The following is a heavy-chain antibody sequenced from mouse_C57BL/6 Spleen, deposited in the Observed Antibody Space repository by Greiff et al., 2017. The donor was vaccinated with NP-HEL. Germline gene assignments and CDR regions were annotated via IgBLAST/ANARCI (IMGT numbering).Heavy chain of an antibody. CDR1: GFTFSDYS. CDR2: ISNGGGST. Sequence: EVQGVESGGGLVQPGGSLKLSCAASGFTFSDYSMYWVRQTPEKRLEWVAYISNGGGSTYYPDTVKGRFTISRDNAKNTLYLQMSRLKSEDTAMYYCARHGRRAMDYWGQGTSVTVSS. J-gene: IGHJ4*01. V-gene: IGHV5-12*01. CDR3: ARHGRRAMDY.